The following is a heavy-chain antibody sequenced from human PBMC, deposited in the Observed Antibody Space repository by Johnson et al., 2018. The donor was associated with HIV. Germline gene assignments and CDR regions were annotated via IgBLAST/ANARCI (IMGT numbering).Heavy chain of an antibody. J-gene: IGHJ3*02. D-gene: IGHD1-26*01. CDR1: GFTFSDHW. CDR3: AREIGGSYYRDAFDI. V-gene: IGHV3-74*01. Sequence: EVQLVESGGGLVQPGGSLRLSCGASGFTFSDHWMQWVRQAPGKGLVWVSRINGDGSRTSYADSVKGRFTIARDNAKNTLFLEMNSLRAEDTAVYYCAREIGGSYYRDAFDIWGQGTMVTVSS. CDR2: INGDGSRT.